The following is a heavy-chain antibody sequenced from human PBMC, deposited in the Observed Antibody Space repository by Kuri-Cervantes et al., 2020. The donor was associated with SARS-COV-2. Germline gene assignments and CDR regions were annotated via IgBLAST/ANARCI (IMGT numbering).Heavy chain of an antibody. D-gene: IGHD3-22*01. CDR3: TSRRSSGYYYPEHFDY. CDR2: IRSKAYGGTT. CDR1: GFTFGDYA. Sequence: GESLKISCPASGFTFGDYAMSWVRQAPGKGLEWVGFIRSKAYGGTTEYAASVKGRFTISRDDSKSIAYLQMNSLKTEDTAVYYCTSRRSSGYYYPEHFDYWGQGTLVTVSS. V-gene: IGHV3-49*04. J-gene: IGHJ4*02.